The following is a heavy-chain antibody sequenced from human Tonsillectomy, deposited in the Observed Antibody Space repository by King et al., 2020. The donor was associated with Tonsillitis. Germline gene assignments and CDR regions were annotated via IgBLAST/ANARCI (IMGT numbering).Heavy chain of an antibody. CDR1: GFTFSYYG. V-gene: IGHV3-30*18. J-gene: IGHJ6*02. D-gene: IGHD6-19*01. Sequence: QLVQSGGGVVQPGRSLRLSCAASGFTFSYYGMHWVRQAPGKGLEWVAVISYDGSNKYYADSVKGRFTISRDKSKNTLYLQMNSLRTEDTAVYYCAKDRIAVAASYYFYGMDVWGQVTTVPVSS. CDR2: ISYDGSNK. CDR3: AKDRIAVAASYYFYGMDV.